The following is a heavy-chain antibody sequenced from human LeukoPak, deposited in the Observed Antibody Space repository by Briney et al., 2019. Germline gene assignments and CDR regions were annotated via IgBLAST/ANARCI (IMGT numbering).Heavy chain of an antibody. CDR2: ISGSGGST. J-gene: IGHJ6*03. V-gene: IGHV3-23*01. CDR3: AKVPVNYYYYYYMDV. Sequence: QSGGSLRLSCAASGFTFSSYAMSWVRQAPGKGLEWVSAISGSGGSTYYADSVKGRFTISRDNSKNTLYLQMNSLRAEDTAVYYCAKVPVNYYYYYYMDVWGKGTTVTVSS. CDR1: GFTFSSYA.